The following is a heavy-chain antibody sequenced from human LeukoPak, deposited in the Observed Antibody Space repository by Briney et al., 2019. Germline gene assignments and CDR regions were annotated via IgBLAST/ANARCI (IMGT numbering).Heavy chain of an antibody. CDR1: GGSFSGYY. CDR3: ARRRTSSSSTRGWFDP. Sequence: SETLSLTCAVYGGSFSGYYWSWIRQPPGKGLEWIGEINHSGSTNYNPSLKSRATISVDTSKNQFSLKLSSVTAADTAVYYCARRRTSSSSTRGWFDPWGQGTLVTVSS. CDR2: INHSGST. D-gene: IGHD6-13*01. V-gene: IGHV4-34*01. J-gene: IGHJ5*02.